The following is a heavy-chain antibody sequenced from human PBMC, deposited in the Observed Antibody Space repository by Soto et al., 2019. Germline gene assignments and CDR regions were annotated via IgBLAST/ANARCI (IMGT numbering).Heavy chain of an antibody. V-gene: IGHV4-34*01. J-gene: IGHJ4*02. CDR2: INHSGST. CDR1: GGSFSGYY. D-gene: IGHD3-9*01. CDR3: AREGAEILTGCYLPGYFDY. Sequence: SETLSLTCAVYGGSFSGYYWSWIRQPPGKGLEWIGEINHSGSTNYNPSLKSRVTISVDTSKNQFSLKLSSVTAADTAVYYCAREGAEILTGCYLPGYFDYWGQGTLVTVSS.